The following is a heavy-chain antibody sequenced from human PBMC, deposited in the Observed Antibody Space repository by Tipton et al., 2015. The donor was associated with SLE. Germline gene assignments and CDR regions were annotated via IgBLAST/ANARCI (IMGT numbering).Heavy chain of an antibody. D-gene: IGHD1-26*01. Sequence: SLRLSCAASGFTFSSYAMHWVRQAPGKGLEWVAVISYDGSNKYYADSVKGRFTISRDNSKNTLYPQMNSLRAEDTAVYYCARDGSGDYWGQGTLVTVSS. CDR3: ARDGSGDY. J-gene: IGHJ4*02. CDR1: GFTFSSYA. V-gene: IGHV3-30*04. CDR2: ISYDGSNK.